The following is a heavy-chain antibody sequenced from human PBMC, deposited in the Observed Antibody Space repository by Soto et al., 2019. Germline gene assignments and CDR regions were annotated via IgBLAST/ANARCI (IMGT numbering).Heavy chain of an antibody. CDR3: ARDYGGRSTGMDV. Sequence: GGSLRLSCAASGFTFSSYEMNWVRQAPGKGLEWVSYISSTGSAIYYADSVKGRFTISRDNARNSLFLQMNSLRAEDTAVYYCARDYGGRSTGMDVWGQGTTVTVSS. J-gene: IGHJ6*02. CDR1: GFTFSSYE. V-gene: IGHV3-48*03. D-gene: IGHD3-10*01. CDR2: ISSTGSAI.